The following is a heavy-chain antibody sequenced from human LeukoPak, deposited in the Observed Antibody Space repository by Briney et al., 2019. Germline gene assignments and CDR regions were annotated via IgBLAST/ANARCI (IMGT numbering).Heavy chain of an antibody. CDR2: ISGSGGTT. Sequence: PGGSLRLSCAASGSTFSSYGMNWVRQAPGKGLEWVSGISGSGGTTYYADSVKGRFTISRDNSKNSLSLQVSSLRAEDTAVYYCAKTNGYYSDWGQGTLVTVSS. V-gene: IGHV3-23*01. CDR1: GSTFSSYG. CDR3: AKTNGYYSD. D-gene: IGHD3-22*01. J-gene: IGHJ1*01.